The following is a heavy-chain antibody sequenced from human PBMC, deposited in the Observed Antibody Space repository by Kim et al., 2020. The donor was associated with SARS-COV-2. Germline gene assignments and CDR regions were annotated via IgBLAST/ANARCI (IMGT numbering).Heavy chain of an antibody. CDR2: MNPNSGNT. CDR3: AREPQLVLYYCYYYAMDF. CDR1: GYTFPRYD. Sequence: ASVKVSCKASGYTFPRYDINWVRPATGQGLEWMGWMNPNSGNTGYAHKFQGRVPMTRNTSISTAYIELSGLRSEDTAVDYCAREPQLVLYYCYYYAMDF. J-gene: IGHJ6*01. V-gene: IGHV1-8*01. D-gene: IGHD6-13*01.